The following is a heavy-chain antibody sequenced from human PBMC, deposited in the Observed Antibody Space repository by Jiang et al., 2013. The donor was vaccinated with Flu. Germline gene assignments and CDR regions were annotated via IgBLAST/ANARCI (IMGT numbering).Heavy chain of an antibody. J-gene: IGHJ4*02. D-gene: IGHD5-12*01. V-gene: IGHV3-7*03. CDR3: ARELDGYESAGPWVYYFDY. CDR2: IKQDGSEK. Sequence: GLVQPGGSLRLSCAASGFTFSSYWMSWVRQAPGKGLEWVANIKQDGSEKYYVDSVKGRFTISRDNAKNSLYLQMNSLRAEDTAVYYCARELDGYESAGPWVYYFDYWGQGTLVTVSS. CDR1: GFTFSSYW.